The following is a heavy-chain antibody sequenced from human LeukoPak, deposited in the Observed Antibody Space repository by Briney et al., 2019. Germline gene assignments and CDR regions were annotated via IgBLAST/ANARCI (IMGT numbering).Heavy chain of an antibody. Sequence: RPSETLSLTCTVSGGSISSYYWSWIRQPAGKGLEWIGRIYISGSTNYNPSLKSRITMSVYTSKNQFSLKLSSVTAADTAVYYCARGPATLAGAAKGSFDYWGQGTLVTVSS. D-gene: IGHD2-15*01. CDR3: ARGPATLAGAAKGSFDY. CDR2: IYISGST. V-gene: IGHV4-4*07. CDR1: GGSISSYY. J-gene: IGHJ4*02.